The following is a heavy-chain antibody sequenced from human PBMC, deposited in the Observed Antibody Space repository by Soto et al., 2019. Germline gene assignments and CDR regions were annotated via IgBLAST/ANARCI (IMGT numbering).Heavy chain of an antibody. CDR3: AGGDIVAIFGMDV. V-gene: IGHV1-46*01. Sequence: ASVKGSCKASGYTFTSYYMHWVRQAPGQGLEWMGIINPSGGSTTYAQKFQGRVTMTRDTSTSTVYMELSSLGSEDTAVYYCAGGDIVAIFGMDVRGQGTTVTVSS. J-gene: IGHJ6*02. D-gene: IGHD5-12*01. CDR2: INPSGGST. CDR1: GYTFTSYY.